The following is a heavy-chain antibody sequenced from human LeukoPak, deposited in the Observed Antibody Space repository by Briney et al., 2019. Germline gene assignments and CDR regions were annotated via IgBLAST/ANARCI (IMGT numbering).Heavy chain of an antibody. CDR2: IYYSGST. Sequence: SETLSLTCTVSGGSISSSDYYWGWIRQPPGKGLEWIGSIYYSGSTYYNPSLKSRVTISVDTSKNQFSLKLSSVTAADTAIYYCARNSRHGYNPLGTWGQGTLVTVSS. CDR3: ARNSRHGYNPLGT. J-gene: IGHJ5*02. V-gene: IGHV4-39*01. D-gene: IGHD5-24*01. CDR1: GGSISSSDYY.